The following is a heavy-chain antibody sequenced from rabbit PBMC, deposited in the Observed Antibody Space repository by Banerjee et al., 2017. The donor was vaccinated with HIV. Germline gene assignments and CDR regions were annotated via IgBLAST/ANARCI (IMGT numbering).Heavy chain of an antibody. CDR2: IDVGTSGTI. D-gene: IGHD6-1*01. Sequence: QSLEESGGDLVKPGASLTLTCTASGISFSSSYHMCWVRQAPGKGLEWIACIDVGTSGTIYYASWAKGRFTISKTSSTTVTLQMTSLTAADTATYFCARDPLSYSDAGYALWGPGTLSPS. V-gene: IGHV1S40*01. J-gene: IGHJ6*01. CDR3: ARDPLSYSDAGYAL. CDR1: GISFSSSYH.